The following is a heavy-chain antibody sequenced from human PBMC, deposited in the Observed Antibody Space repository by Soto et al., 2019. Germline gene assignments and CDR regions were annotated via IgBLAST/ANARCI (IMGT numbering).Heavy chain of an antibody. CDR3: ARGPRKQLWFPFAF. J-gene: IGHJ4*02. V-gene: IGHV1-2*02. CDR2: ISPSSGGT. D-gene: IGHD5-18*01. CDR1: GYTFNDYY. Sequence: QVQLVQSGAEVKKPGASLRVSCKASGYTFNDYYLHWVRQAPGQGLEWMGWISPSSGGTTYAPKFQDRVTMTTDTSNSTAYMDLHGLLSDDTAVYYCARGPRKQLWFPFAFWGQGSLVTVSS.